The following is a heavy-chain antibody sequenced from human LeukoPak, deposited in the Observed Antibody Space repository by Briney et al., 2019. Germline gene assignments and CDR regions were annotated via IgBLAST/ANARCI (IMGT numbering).Heavy chain of an antibody. D-gene: IGHD2/OR15-2a*01. CDR3: AKGNIGVPGTSLHFDY. CDR1: GFTFSRYA. CDR2: ISGSGVTT. V-gene: IGHV3-23*01. J-gene: IGHJ4*02. Sequence: GGSLRLSCAASGFTFSRYAMNWVRQAPGKGLEWVSSISGSGVTTYYADSVKGRFTISRDNSKNTVYLQMNSLRVEDTAVYSCAKGNIGVPGTSLHFDYWGQGTLVTASS.